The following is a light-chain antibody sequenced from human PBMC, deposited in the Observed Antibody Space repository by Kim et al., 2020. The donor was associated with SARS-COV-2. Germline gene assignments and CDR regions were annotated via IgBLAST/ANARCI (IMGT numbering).Light chain of an antibody. CDR3: QHYNNWPLT. Sequence: DILMTQSPDTLSVSPGERVTLSCRASQNVGSNLAWYQQKPGQTPRLLIYYGSIRATGIPARFSGSGSGTEFTLTINSLQSDDFAFYYCQHYNNWPLTFGGGTKVEI. CDR2: YGS. V-gene: IGKV3-15*01. CDR1: QNVGSN. J-gene: IGKJ4*01.